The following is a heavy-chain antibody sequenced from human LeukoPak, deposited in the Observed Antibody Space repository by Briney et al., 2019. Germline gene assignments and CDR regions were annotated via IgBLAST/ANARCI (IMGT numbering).Heavy chain of an antibody. D-gene: IGHD5-18*01. V-gene: IGHV1-2*02. CDR3: ARDPDMSSYGLVSWVDP. J-gene: IGHJ5*02. CDR2: INPNSGGT. Sequence: ASVKVSCEASGYTFTGYYLHWVRQAPGQGLEWMGWINPNSGGTNYAQKFQGRVTMTRDTSISTAYMELSRLRSDDTAVYYCARDPDMSSYGLVSWVDPWGQGNLVTVSS. CDR1: GYTFTGYY.